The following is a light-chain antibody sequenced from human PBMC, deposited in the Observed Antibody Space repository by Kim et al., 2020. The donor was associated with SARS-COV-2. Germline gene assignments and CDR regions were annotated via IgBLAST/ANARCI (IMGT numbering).Light chain of an antibody. J-gene: IGKJ5*01. CDR1: QGVSRD. V-gene: IGKV3-11*01. CDR3: QQRSKRAPAST. Sequence: PGERATLPCRAGQGVSRDLAWYRPNPGQAPRPVTYDAANRATGIPARFSGRGAGTELTLIIRSLEPEDFAVYYCQQRSKRAPASTLGQGTRLEIK. CDR2: DAA.